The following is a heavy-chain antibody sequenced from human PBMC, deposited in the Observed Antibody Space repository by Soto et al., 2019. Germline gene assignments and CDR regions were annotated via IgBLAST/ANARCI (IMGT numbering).Heavy chain of an antibody. CDR1: GGSISSYY. V-gene: IGHV4-59*01. D-gene: IGHD5-12*01. J-gene: IGHJ4*02. CDR2: IYYSGST. Sequence: SETLSLTCTVSGGSISSYYWSWIRQPPGKGLEWIGYIYYSGSTNYNPSLKSRVTISVDTSKNQFSLKLSSVTAADTAVYYCARTWLRIANAPFFDYWGQGTLVTVSS. CDR3: ARTWLRIANAPFFDY.